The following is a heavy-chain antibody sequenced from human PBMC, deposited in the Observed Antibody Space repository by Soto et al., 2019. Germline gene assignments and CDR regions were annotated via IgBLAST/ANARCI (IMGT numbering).Heavy chain of an antibody. CDR1: AGSMRNYY. Sequence: SLTCSVSAGSMRNYYWSWIRQPPGKGLEWIGNVDDSGTTKYNPSLRSRVTISVDTSTNQFSLKLSSVIAADTAVYYCSRDVSCSGGSCYPNDWFDPWGQGTLVTVSS. J-gene: IGHJ5*02. CDR3: SRDVSCSGGSCYPNDWFDP. CDR2: VDDSGTT. V-gene: IGHV4-59*01. D-gene: IGHD2-15*01.